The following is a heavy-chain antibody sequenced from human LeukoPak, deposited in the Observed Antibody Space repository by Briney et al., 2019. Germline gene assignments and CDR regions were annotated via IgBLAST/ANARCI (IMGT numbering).Heavy chain of an antibody. CDR3: ARQGSGNYLSPVNY. CDR2: IYYSGST. Sequence: SETLSLTCTVSGGSISSSSYYWRWIRQPPGKGLEWIGTIYYSGSTYYNPSLKSRVTISVDTSKNQFSLKLSSVTAADTAVYYCARQGSGNYLSPVNYWGQGTLVTVSS. J-gene: IGHJ4*02. V-gene: IGHV4-39*01. D-gene: IGHD1-26*01. CDR1: GGSISSSSYY.